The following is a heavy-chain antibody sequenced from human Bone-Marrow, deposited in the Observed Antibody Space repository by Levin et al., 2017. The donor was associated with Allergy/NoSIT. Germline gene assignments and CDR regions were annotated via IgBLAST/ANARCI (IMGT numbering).Heavy chain of an antibody. D-gene: IGHD3-22*01. CDR3: AKGKGSMTVEIIRSDY. CDR2: ISAGGRST. CDR1: GFTFSSYA. Sequence: GESLKISCAASGFTFSSYAMTWVRQAPGKGLEWVSGISAGGRSTFFGDSVKGRFTISRDNSKNTLYLQMNTLRPEDTGIYYCAKGKGSMTVEIIRSDYWGQGILVTVSS. J-gene: IGHJ4*02. V-gene: IGHV3-23*01.